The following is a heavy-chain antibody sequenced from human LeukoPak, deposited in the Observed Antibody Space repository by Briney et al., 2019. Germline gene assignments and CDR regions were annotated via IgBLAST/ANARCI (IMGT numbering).Heavy chain of an antibody. CDR2: IYYSGST. D-gene: IGHD3-16*02. CDR3: AREYYDYVWGSYRFDAFDI. J-gene: IGHJ3*02. V-gene: IGHV4-39*07. CDR1: GGSISSSSYY. Sequence: SETLSLTCTVSGGSISSSSYYWGWIRQPPGKGLEWIGSIYYSGSTYYNPSLKSRVTISVDTSKNQFSLKLSSVTAADTAVYYCAREYYDYVWGSYRFDAFDIWGQGTMVTVSS.